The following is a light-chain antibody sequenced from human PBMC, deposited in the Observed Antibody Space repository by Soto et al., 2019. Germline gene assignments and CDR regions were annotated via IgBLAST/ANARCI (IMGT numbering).Light chain of an antibody. CDR1: SSDVGGYNY. CDR3: SSYTRSSTWV. V-gene: IGLV2-14*01. Sequence: QSALTQPASVSGSPGQSITISCTGTSSDVGGYNYVSWYQQHPGKAPKLMISEVSNRPSGVSNRFSGSKSGNTASLTISGLRAEDEADYYCSSYTRSSTWVFGGGTKLTVL. J-gene: IGLJ3*02. CDR2: EVS.